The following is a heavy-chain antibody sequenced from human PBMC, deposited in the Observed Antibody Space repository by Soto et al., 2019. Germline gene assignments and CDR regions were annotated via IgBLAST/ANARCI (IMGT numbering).Heavy chain of an antibody. D-gene: IGHD6-13*01. Sequence: QVQLQESGPGLVKPSETLSLTCTVSGGSISTYYWSWIRQPPGKGLEWIGCIYNSGSTNYNPSLRSRVTISLDTSKTQFTLKLSSVTAEDTAVYYCPRDQQLANWGQGTLVTVSS. V-gene: IGHV4-59*01. J-gene: IGHJ4*02. CDR1: GGSISTYY. CDR3: PRDQQLAN. CDR2: IYNSGST.